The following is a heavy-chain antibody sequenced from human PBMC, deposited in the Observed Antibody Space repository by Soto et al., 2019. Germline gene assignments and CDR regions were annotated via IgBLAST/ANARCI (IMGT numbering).Heavy chain of an antibody. V-gene: IGHV4-30-4*01. CDR3: ARGSPWDCGGDCYGV. J-gene: IGHJ1*01. D-gene: IGHD2-21*02. CDR1: GGSISSGDYY. Sequence: PSETLSLTCTVSGGSISSGDYYWSWIRQPPGKGLEWIGYIYYSGSTYYNPSLKSRVTISVDTSKNQFSLKLSSVTAADTAVYYCARGSPWDCGGDCYGVWGQGTLVTVSS. CDR2: IYYSGST.